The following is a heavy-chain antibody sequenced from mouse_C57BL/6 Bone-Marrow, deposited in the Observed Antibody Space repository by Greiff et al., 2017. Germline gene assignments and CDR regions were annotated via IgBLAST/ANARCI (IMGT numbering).Heavy chain of an antibody. Sequence: VQLQQSGPELVKPGASVKISCKASGYTFTDYYMNWVKQSHGKSLEWIGDINPNNGGTSYNQKFKGKATLTVDKSSSTAYMELRSLTSEDSAVYYCAPDGYYSWYFDVWGTGTTVTVSS. CDR1: GYTFTDYY. CDR3: APDGYYSWYFDV. J-gene: IGHJ1*03. CDR2: INPNNGGT. D-gene: IGHD2-3*01. V-gene: IGHV1-26*01.